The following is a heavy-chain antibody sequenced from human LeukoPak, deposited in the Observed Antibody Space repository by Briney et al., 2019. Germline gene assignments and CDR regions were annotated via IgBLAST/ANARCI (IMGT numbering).Heavy chain of an antibody. D-gene: IGHD5-24*01. V-gene: IGHV1-2*02. CDR3: AREFQRRDGYNDDY. CDR1: GYTFTGYY. Sequence: ASVKVSCKASGYTFTGYYMHWVRLAPGQGLEWMGWINPNSGGTNYAQKFQGRVTMTRDTSISTAYMEPSRLRSDDTAVYYCAREFQRRDGYNDDYWGQGTLVTVSS. J-gene: IGHJ4*02. CDR2: INPNSGGT.